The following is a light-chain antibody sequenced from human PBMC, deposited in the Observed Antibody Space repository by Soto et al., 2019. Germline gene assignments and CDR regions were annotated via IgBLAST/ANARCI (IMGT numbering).Light chain of an antibody. CDR3: QQYDTWPIT. V-gene: IGKV3-15*01. Sequence: EIVLTQSPATLSLSPGERATLSCRASQSVSSYLAWYQQKPGQAPRLLIYAASSRATDIPGRFSGSGSGTEFTLSINSLQSEDFAVYYCQQYDTWPITFGQGTRLEIK. CDR1: QSVSSY. J-gene: IGKJ5*01. CDR2: AAS.